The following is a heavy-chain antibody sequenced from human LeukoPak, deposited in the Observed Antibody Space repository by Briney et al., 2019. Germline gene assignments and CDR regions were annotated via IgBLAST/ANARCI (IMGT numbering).Heavy chain of an antibody. V-gene: IGHV4-39*07. CDR2: IYSSGST. CDR3: ARDGPRSGYDLGHFDN. D-gene: IGHD5-12*01. CDR1: GASISSGSHY. J-gene: IGHJ4*02. Sequence: SETLSLTCSVYGASISSGSHYWGWIRQPPGKTLEWIGSIYSSGSTYYNSSLQSRVIIIIDTPKNHFSLTLSSVTAADTAVYYCARDGPRSGYDLGHFDNLGQGTLVTASS.